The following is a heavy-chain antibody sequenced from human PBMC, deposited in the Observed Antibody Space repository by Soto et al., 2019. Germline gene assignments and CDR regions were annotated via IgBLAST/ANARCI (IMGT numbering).Heavy chain of an antibody. V-gene: IGHV1-69*13. CDR2: IIPIFGTA. CDR1: GGTFSSYA. Sequence: SVKVSCKASGGTFSSYAISWVRQAPGQGLEWMGGIIPIFGTANYAQKFQGRVTITADESTSTAYMELSSLRSEDTAVYYCVMGNLTIFGVVSIDYYGMDVWGQGTTVTVSS. D-gene: IGHD3-3*01. CDR3: VMGNLTIFGVVSIDYYGMDV. J-gene: IGHJ6*02.